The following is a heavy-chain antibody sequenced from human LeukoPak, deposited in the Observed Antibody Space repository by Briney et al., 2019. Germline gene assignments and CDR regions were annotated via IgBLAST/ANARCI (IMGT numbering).Heavy chain of an antibody. J-gene: IGHJ6*02. CDR2: ISGSGGST. CDR1: GFTFSSYA. Sequence: GGSLRLSCAASGFTFSSYAMSWVRQAPGKGLEWVSAISGSGGSTYYADSVKGRFTISRDNSKNTLYLQMNSLRSDDTAVYYCARDPTQYCSSTSCYAGYYYNGMDVWGQGTTVTVSS. V-gene: IGHV3-23*01. CDR3: ARDPTQYCSSTSCYAGYYYNGMDV. D-gene: IGHD2-2*01.